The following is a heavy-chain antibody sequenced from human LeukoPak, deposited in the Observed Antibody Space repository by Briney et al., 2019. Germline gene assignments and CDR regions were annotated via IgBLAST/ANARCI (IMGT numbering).Heavy chain of an antibody. Sequence: ASVKVSCKASGYTFTGYYMHWVRRASGQGLEWRGWIHPNSGGTNYAQKFQGRVTMTRDTSISTAYMELSRLRSDDTAVYYCARQGQQLGEFDYWGQGTLVTVSS. CDR2: IHPNSGGT. V-gene: IGHV1-2*02. J-gene: IGHJ4*02. CDR1: GYTFTGYY. CDR3: ARQGQQLGEFDY. D-gene: IGHD6-13*01.